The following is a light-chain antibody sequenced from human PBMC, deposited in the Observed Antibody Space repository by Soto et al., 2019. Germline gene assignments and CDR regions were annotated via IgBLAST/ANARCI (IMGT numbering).Light chain of an antibody. V-gene: IGLV2-14*01. CDR1: SSDVGGYNY. Sequence: QSALTQPASVSGSPGQSVTISCTGTSSDVGGYNYVSWYQQHPGKAHKLMIYDVSNRPGGVSNRFSGSKAGKTASLTISGLQAEDDADYCCSSYTSSSTVVFGGGTKLTVL. CDR3: SSYTSSSTVV. J-gene: IGLJ2*01. CDR2: DVS.